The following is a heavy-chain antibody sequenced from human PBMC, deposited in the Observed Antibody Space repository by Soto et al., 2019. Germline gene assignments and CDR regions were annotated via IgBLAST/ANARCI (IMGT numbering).Heavy chain of an antibody. CDR3: VRRGTTRWFDP. J-gene: IGHJ5*02. CDR2: ISSSSSYI. D-gene: IGHD1-26*01. V-gene: IGHV3-21*01. Sequence: EVQLVESGGGLVKPGGSLRLSCAASGFTFSSYSMNWVRQAPGKGLEWVSSISSSSSYIYYADSVKGRFTISRDNAKNSLCLQMNSLRAEDTAVYYCVRRGTTRWFDPWGQGTLVTVSS. CDR1: GFTFSSYS.